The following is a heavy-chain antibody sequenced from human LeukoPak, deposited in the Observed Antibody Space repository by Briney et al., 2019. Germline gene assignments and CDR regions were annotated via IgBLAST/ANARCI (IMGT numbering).Heavy chain of an antibody. CDR1: GYSISSGYY. CDR3: ATLSRYSSSWSGYY. V-gene: IGHV4-38-2*02. J-gene: IGHJ4*02. CDR2: IYHSGST. D-gene: IGHD6-13*01. Sequence: PSETLSLTCTVSGYSISSGYYWGWIRQPPGKGLEWIGSIYHSGSTYYNPSLKSRVTISVDTSKNQFSLKLSSVTAADTAVYYCATLSRYSSSWSGYYWGQGTLVTVSS.